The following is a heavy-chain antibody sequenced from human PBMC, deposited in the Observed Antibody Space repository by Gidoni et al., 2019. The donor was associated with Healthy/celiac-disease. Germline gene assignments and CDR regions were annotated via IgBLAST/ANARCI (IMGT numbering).Heavy chain of an antibody. V-gene: IGHV2-5*02. J-gene: IGHJ5*02. D-gene: IGHD5-18*01. CDR2: IYWDDDK. CDR3: AHSPTDVDTAMVHNWFDP. Sequence: QITLKESGPTLVKPTQTLTLTCTFSGFSLSTSGVGVGWIRQPPGKALEWLALIYWDDDKRYSPSLKSRLTITKDTSKNQVVLTMTNMDPVDTATYYCAHSPTDVDTAMVHNWFDPWGQGTLVTVSS. CDR1: GFSLSTSGVG.